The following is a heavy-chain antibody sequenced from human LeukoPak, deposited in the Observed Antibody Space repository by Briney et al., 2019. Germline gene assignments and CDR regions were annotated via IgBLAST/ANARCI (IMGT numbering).Heavy chain of an antibody. Sequence: TGGSLRLSCAASGFTVSSNYMSWVRQAPGKGREWVSIIYSGGSTYYADSVKGRFPISRDNSKNTLYLQMDSLRAEDTAVYYCASGRSGWYLYFDYWGQGTLVTVSS. CDR3: ASGRSGWYLYFDY. D-gene: IGHD6-13*01. CDR1: GFTVSSNY. J-gene: IGHJ4*02. CDR2: IYSGGST. V-gene: IGHV3-66*01.